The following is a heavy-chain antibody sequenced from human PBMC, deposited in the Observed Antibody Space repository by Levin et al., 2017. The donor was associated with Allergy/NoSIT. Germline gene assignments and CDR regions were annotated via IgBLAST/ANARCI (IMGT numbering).Heavy chain of an antibody. CDR2: IYGGGST. CDR1: GFTVSSNY. V-gene: IGHV3-53*01. J-gene: IGHJ4*02. CDR3: ASEIPRGSPDNYVPL. D-gene: IGHD3-10*02. Sequence: PGGSLRLSCAVSGFTVSSNYMSWVRQAPGKGPEWVSVIYGGGSTYYADSVRGRFTISRDDSGNTLSLQMNRLRVEDPAVYYCASEIPRGSPDNYVPLWGRGTLVTVSS.